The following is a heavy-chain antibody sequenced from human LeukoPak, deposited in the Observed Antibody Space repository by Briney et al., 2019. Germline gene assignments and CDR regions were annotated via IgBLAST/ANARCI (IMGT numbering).Heavy chain of an antibody. V-gene: IGHV1-8*01. CDR3: ARGRLLQWLVPYMDV. D-gene: IGHD6-19*01. CDR1: GYTFTSYE. Sequence: GASVKVSCKASGYTFTSYEINWVREATGQGLEWMGWMNTNSGNTGYAQKFQGRVTMTRNTSISTAYMELSSLRSEDTAVYYCARGRLLQWLVPYMDVSGKGTTVTVSS. J-gene: IGHJ6*04. CDR2: MNTNSGNT.